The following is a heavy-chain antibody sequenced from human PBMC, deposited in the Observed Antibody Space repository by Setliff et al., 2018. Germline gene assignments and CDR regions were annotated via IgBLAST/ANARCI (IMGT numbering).Heavy chain of an antibody. CDR2: MYTSETT. D-gene: IGHD6-19*01. Sequence: SETLSLTCTVSGGSINSYYWSWIRQPAGKGLEWIGRMYTSETTNYNPCLKSRVTMSVDTSKDQFSLKLSSVTAADTAVYYCAKEASSGWYFDYWGQGTLVTVSS. J-gene: IGHJ4*02. CDR3: AKEASSGWYFDY. CDR1: GGSINSYY. V-gene: IGHV4-4*07.